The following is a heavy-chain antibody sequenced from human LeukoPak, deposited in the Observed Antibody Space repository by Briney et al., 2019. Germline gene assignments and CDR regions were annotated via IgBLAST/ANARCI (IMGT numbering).Heavy chain of an antibody. D-gene: IGHD6-13*01. J-gene: IGHJ6*02. V-gene: IGHV5-51*01. CDR3: VIRSSSSFYYYYGMDG. Sequence: GASLEISCKGSGSSFTSYWIGWVRQMPGKGLEWMGIIYPGDSDTRHNPSFQGQVTISADKSISTAYLQWSSLKASGTAMYYCVIRSSSSFYYYYGMDGWGQGTTVTVSS. CDR1: GSSFTSYW. CDR2: IYPGDSDT.